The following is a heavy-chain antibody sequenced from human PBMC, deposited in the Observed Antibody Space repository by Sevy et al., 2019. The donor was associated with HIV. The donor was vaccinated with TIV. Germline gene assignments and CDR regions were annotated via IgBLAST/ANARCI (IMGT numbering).Heavy chain of an antibody. J-gene: IGHJ4*02. CDR1: GFSFSDFA. Sequence: GGSLRLSCAASGFSFSDFAMNWVRQAPGKGLEWVSVLSGSGGNTFYADSVKGRFTISRDNSKNTMYLQMNNLRAEYTAIYYCAKGLREWEVQGAFDYWGQGTLVTVSS. CDR2: LSGSGGNT. CDR3: AKGLREWEVQGAFDY. V-gene: IGHV3-23*01. D-gene: IGHD1-26*01.